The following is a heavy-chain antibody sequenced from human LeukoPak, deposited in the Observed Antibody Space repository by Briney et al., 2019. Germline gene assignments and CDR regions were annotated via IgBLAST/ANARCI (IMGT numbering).Heavy chain of an antibody. V-gene: IGHV3-15*04. CDR1: GFTLNNAW. CDR3: ATSGGGR. Sequence: GGSLRLSCAASGFTLNNAWMTWVRQAPGKGLEWVGRIGSKTDGGTTDYAASVKGRFTISRDDSKNTLYLQMNSLETEDTAIYYCATSGGGRWGQGTLVTVSS. J-gene: IGHJ1*01. CDR2: IGSKTDGGTT.